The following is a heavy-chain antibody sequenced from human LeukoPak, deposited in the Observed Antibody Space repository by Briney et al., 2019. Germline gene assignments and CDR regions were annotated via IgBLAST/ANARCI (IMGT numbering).Heavy chain of an antibody. D-gene: IGHD1-26*01. CDR1: GFTFSSYG. Sequence: GGTLRLSCAASGFTFSSYGMSWVRQAPGKGLEWVSAISGSGGSTYYADSVKGRFTISRDNAKNSLYLQMNSLRAGDTAVYYCAKVQEIGGSYFWAYFFDYWGQGTRVTVSS. J-gene: IGHJ4*02. V-gene: IGHV3-23*01. CDR3: AKVQEIGGSYFWAYFFDY. CDR2: ISGSGGST.